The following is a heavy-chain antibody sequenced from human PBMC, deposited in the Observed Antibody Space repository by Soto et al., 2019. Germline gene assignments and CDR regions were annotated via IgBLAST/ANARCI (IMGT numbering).Heavy chain of an antibody. CDR1: GGSFSGYY. V-gene: IGHV4-34*01. CDR2: INHSGST. Sequence: SETLSLTCAVYGGSFSGYYWSWIRQPPGKGLEWIGEINHSGSTNYNPSLKSRVTISVDTSKNQFSLKLSSVTAADTAVYYCARGPRPVVPAARTYYYYYMDVWGKGTTVTVSS. CDR3: ARGPRPVVPAARTYYYYYMDV. D-gene: IGHD2-2*01. J-gene: IGHJ6*03.